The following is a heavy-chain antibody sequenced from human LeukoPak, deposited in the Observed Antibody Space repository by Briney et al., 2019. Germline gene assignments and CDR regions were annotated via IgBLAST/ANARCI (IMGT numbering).Heavy chain of an antibody. D-gene: IGHD5-24*01. V-gene: IGHV1-18*01. CDR3: ARDEGGWLPPGSN. Sequence: GGSVKVSCKASSYTFTSYGISWVRQAPGQGLEWMGWISAYNGNTNYAQKLQGRVTTTTDTSTSTAYMELRSLRSDDTAVYYCARDEGGWLPPGSNWGQGTLVTVSS. CDR2: ISAYNGNT. J-gene: IGHJ4*02. CDR1: SYTFTSYG.